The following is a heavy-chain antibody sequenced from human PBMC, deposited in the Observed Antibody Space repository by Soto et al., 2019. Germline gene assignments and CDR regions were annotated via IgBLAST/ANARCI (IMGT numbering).Heavy chain of an antibody. CDR1: GGTFSSYA. CDR3: ARVDIKPAASFDY. V-gene: IGHV1-69*13. CDR2: IIPIFGTA. Sequence: GASVKVSCKASGGTFSSYAISWVRQAPGQGLEWMGGIIPIFGTANYAQKFQGRVTITADESTSTAYMELSSLRSEDTAVYYCARVDIKPAASFDYWGQGTLVTVSS. D-gene: IGHD2-2*01. J-gene: IGHJ4*02.